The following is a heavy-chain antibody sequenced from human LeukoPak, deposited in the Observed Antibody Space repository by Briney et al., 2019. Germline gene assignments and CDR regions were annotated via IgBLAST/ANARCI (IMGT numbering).Heavy chain of an antibody. CDR3: ARDYGDYVEYYYFDY. Sequence: GGSLRLSCAASGFIFSNYCMHWVRQAPGKGLEWVAFIRYHESNTFYADSVKGRFTISRDNSKNTLYLQMNSLRAEDTAVYYCARDYGDYVEYYYFDYWGQGTLVTVSS. J-gene: IGHJ4*02. D-gene: IGHD4-17*01. CDR1: GFIFSNYC. CDR2: IRYHESNT. V-gene: IGHV3-30*02.